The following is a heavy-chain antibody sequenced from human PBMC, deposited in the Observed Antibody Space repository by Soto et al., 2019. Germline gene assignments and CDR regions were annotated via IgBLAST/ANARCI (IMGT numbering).Heavy chain of an antibody. D-gene: IGHD6-19*01. V-gene: IGHV4-30-2*01. CDR1: GGSISSGGYS. Sequence: PSETLSLTCAVSGGSISSGGYSWSWIRQPPGKGLEWIGYIYHSGSTYYNPSLKSRVTISVDRSKNQFSLKLSSVTAADTAVYYCASRSGWPPISYYFDYWGEGTLVTVSS. J-gene: IGHJ4*02. CDR2: IYHSGST. CDR3: ASRSGWPPISYYFDY.